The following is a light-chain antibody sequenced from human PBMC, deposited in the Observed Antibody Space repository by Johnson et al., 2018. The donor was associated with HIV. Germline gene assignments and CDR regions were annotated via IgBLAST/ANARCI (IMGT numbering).Light chain of an antibody. CDR3: GTWDSSLSAGV. CDR2: ENN. J-gene: IGLJ1*01. Sequence: QSVLTQPPSVSAAPGQKVTISCSGSSSNIGNNYVSWYRQFPGTAPKLLIYENNKRPSGIPDRFSASKSGTSATLGITGLQTGDEADYHCGTWDSSLSAGVFGTGTKVTVL. CDR1: SSNIGNNY. V-gene: IGLV1-51*02.